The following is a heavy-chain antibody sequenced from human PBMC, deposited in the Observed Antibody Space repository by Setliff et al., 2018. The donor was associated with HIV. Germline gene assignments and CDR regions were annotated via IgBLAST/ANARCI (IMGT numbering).Heavy chain of an antibody. CDR3: AREIYGGNSRPFDY. V-gene: IGHV4-59*01. Sequence: LSLTCTISGGSITGYFWSWIRLPPGKGLEWIGYIYYNGNTNYNPSLKSRGTISVDTSKNQFSLKLTSVTAADTAVYYCAREIYGGNSRPFDYWGQGTLVTVSS. CDR1: GGSITGYF. J-gene: IGHJ4*02. D-gene: IGHD4-17*01. CDR2: IYYNGNT.